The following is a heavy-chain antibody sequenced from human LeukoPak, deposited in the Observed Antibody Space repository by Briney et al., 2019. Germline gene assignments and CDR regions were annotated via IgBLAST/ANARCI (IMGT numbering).Heavy chain of an antibody. CDR2: IYYSGST. Sequence: TPSETLSLTCTVSGGSISSYYWSWIRQPPGKGLEWIGYIYYSGSTNYNPSLRSRVTISVDASKNQFSLKLSSVTAADTAVYYCASARDFGWEGIWNWGQGTLVTVSS. D-gene: IGHD6-19*01. V-gene: IGHV4-59*01. J-gene: IGHJ4*02. CDR3: ASARDFGWEGIWN. CDR1: GGSISSYY.